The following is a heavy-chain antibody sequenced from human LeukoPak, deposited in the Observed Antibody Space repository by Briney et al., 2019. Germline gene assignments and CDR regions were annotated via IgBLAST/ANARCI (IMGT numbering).Heavy chain of an antibody. V-gene: IGHV3-48*02. D-gene: IGHD5-24*01. Sequence: GGSLRLSCAASGFTFSSYSMNWVRQAPGKGLEWVSYISSSSTIYYADSVKGRFTISRDNAKNSLYLQMNSLGDEDTAVYYCAREMATIPFDYWGQGTLVTVSS. CDR2: ISSSSTI. CDR1: GFTFSSYS. J-gene: IGHJ4*02. CDR3: AREMATIPFDY.